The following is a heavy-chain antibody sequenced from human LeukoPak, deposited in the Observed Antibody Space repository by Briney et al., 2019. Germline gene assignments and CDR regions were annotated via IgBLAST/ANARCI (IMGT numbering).Heavy chain of an antibody. D-gene: IGHD6-19*01. V-gene: IGHV3-30-3*01. CDR1: GFTFSNYV. CDR2: MSQRGSK. Sequence: GGALRLSCADSGFTFSNYVMHWVRQALDKGLEWVVGMSQRGSKYNADYVKGRFTISRDNSKNTLYLQMNSLRTEDTAVYYCAREGYTSGWAPAFDVWGQGTMVTVS. CDR3: AREGYTSGWAPAFDV. J-gene: IGHJ3*01.